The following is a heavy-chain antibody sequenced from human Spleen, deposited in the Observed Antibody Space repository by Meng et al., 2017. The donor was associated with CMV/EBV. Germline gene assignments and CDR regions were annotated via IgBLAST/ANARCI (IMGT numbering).Heavy chain of an antibody. V-gene: IGHV3-33*06. Sequence: CAASGFIFSSYGMHWVRQAPGKGLEWVAVIWSDGSNKYYGDSVKGRFTISRDNSKKMLYLQMNSLRAEDTAVYYCAKDIRGWVGATDYWGQGTLVTVSS. CDR2: IWSDGSNK. D-gene: IGHD1-26*01. CDR3: AKDIRGWVGATDY. CDR1: GFIFSSYG. J-gene: IGHJ4*02.